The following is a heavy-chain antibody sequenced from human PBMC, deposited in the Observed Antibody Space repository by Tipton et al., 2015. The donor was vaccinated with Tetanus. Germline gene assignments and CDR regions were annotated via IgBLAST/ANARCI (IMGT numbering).Heavy chain of an antibody. Sequence: QLVQFGAEVKQPGTSLKVSCKASEYTFTNYYIHWVRQAPGQGLEWMGEINPNSGDAKNAQKFQGRITVTRDTSINTAYMDLTRLTSDDTAVYFCAREMIGCSSTTCYFDFWGQGALVTVSS. J-gene: IGHJ4*02. D-gene: IGHD2-2*01. CDR2: INPNSGDA. CDR1: EYTFTNYY. V-gene: IGHV1-2*02. CDR3: AREMIGCSSTTCYFDF.